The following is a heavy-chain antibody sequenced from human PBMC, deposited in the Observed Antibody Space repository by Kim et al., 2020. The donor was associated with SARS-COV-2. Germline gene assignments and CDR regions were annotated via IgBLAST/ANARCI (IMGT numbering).Heavy chain of an antibody. V-gene: IGHV4-31*03. CDR1: GGSITVGGYY. Sequence: SETLSLTCTVSGGSITVGGYYWSWVRQQPGKGLEWIGYTYYRGTTYYNASLKSRLSISIDTSKEQFSLHLTSVTVADTAKYYCARGAVAAFAPGPMDVWGQGTSVTVSS. J-gene: IGHJ6*02. CDR3: ARGAVAAFAPGPMDV. CDR2: TYYRGTT.